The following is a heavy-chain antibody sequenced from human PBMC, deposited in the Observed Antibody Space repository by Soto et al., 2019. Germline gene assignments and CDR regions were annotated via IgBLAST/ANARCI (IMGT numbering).Heavy chain of an antibody. D-gene: IGHD6-13*01. Sequence: SETLSLTCTVSGGSVSSGSYYWSWIRQPPGKGLEWIGYIYYSGSTNYNPSLKSRVTISVDTSKNQFSLKLSSVTAADTAVYYCARNCVSLGEQLEFDYWGQGTLVTVSS. V-gene: IGHV4-61*01. CDR2: IYYSGST. J-gene: IGHJ4*02. CDR1: GGSVSSGSYY. CDR3: ARNCVSLGEQLEFDY.